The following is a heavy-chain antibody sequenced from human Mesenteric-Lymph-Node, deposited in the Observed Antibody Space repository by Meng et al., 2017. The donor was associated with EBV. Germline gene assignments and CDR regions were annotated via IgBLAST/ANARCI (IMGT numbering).Heavy chain of an antibody. CDR1: GGSISSTNW. CDR3: ARVDYYDSSSLFDP. V-gene: IGHV4-4*02. J-gene: IGHJ5*02. CDR2: IYHSGST. D-gene: IGHD3-22*01. Sequence: QVQLQESGPGSVKPSGTLSLTCAVSGGSISSTNWWSWVRQPPGKGLEWIGEIYHSGSTNYNPSLKSRVTISLDKSKNQFSLKLSSVTAADTAVYYCARVDYYDSSSLFDPWGQGTLVTVSS.